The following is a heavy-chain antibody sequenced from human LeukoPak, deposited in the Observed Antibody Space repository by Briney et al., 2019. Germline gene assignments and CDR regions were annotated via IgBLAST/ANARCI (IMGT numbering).Heavy chain of an antibody. J-gene: IGHJ4*02. D-gene: IGHD2-8*01. V-gene: IGHV4-34*01. CDR1: GGSFSGCY. CDR2: INHSGST. Sequence: PSETLSLTCAVYGGSFSGCYWSWIRQPPGKGLEWIGEINHSGSTNYNPSLKSRVTISVDTSKNQFSLKLSSVTAADTAVYYCARRHFTKSDNWGQGTLVTVSS. CDR3: ARRHFTKSDN.